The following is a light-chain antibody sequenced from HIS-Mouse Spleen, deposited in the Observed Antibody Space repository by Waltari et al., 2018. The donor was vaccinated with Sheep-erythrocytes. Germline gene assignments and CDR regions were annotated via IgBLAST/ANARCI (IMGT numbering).Light chain of an antibody. V-gene: IGLV2-11*01. J-gene: IGLJ1*01. Sequence: QSALTQPRSVSGSPGQSVTISCTGTSSDVGGYNYVSWYQQHPGKAPKLMIYDVSKQPSGVPDRFSGSKSGNTASLTISGLQAEDEAEYYCCSYAGSYNHVFATGTKVTVL. CDR2: DVS. CDR1: SSDVGGYNY. CDR3: CSYAGSYNHV.